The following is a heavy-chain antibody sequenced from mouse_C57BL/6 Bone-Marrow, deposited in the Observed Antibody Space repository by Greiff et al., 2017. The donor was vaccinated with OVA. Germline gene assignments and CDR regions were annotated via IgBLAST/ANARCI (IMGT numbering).Heavy chain of an antibody. V-gene: IGHV1-81*01. CDR3: ARDNCWYFED. Sequence: VQLQQSGAELARPGASVKLSCKASGYTFTSYGISWVKQRTGQGLEWIGEIYPRSGNTYYNEKFKGKATLTADKSSSTVYMELRSLTSEESAVYRGARDNCWYFEDWGKGTTVTVSA. CDR2: IYPRSGNT. CDR1: GYTFTSYG. J-gene: IGHJ1*03.